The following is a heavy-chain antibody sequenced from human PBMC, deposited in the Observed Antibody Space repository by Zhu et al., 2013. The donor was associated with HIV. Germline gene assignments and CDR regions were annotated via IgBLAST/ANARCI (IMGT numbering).Heavy chain of an antibody. D-gene: IGHD6-13*01. V-gene: IGHV1-69*02. CDR3: ARGGIAAAGTTP. Sequence: QVQLVQSGAEVKKPGSSVKVSCKASGGTFSSYTISWVRQAPGQGLEWMGRIIPILGIANYAQKFQGRVTITADKSTSTAYMELSSLRSEDTAVYYCARGGIAAAGTTPWGQGTLVTVSS. CDR1: GGTFSSYT. CDR2: IIPILGIA. J-gene: IGHJ5*02.